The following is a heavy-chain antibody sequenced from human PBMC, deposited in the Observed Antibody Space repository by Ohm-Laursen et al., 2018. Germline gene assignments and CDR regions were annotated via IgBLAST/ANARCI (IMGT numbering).Heavy chain of an antibody. J-gene: IGHJ4*02. Sequence: SETLSLTCAISGDSVSTNSATWTWIRQSPSRGLEWLGRTYYRSKWYNDYAVSVKSRITINPDTSKNQFSLQLNSVTPEDTAVYYCARYNSSGRNLDYWGQGTLVTVSS. CDR3: ARYNSSGRNLDY. CDR2: TYYRSKWYN. V-gene: IGHV6-1*01. CDR1: GDSVSTNSAT. D-gene: IGHD3-22*01.